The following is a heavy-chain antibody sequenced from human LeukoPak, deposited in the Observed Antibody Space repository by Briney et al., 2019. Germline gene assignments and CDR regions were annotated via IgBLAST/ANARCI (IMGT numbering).Heavy chain of an antibody. J-gene: IGHJ5*02. Sequence: ASVKVSCKASGYTFTGYYMHWVRQAPGQGLEWMGWINPNSGGTNYAQKFQGRVTMTRDTSISTAYMELSRLRPDDTAVYYCARVGEYIAVAGTGDWFDPWGQGTLVTVSS. V-gene: IGHV1-2*02. D-gene: IGHD6-19*01. CDR1: GYTFTGYY. CDR3: ARVGEYIAVAGTGDWFDP. CDR2: INPNSGGT.